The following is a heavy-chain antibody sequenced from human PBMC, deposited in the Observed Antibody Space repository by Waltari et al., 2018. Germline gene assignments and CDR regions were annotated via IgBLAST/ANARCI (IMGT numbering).Heavy chain of an antibody. J-gene: IGHJ4*02. CDR1: GVSITASKYY. Sequence: HLQESGPGLVRPSETLSPPCNVSGVSITASKYYWGWIRLPPGKGPEWIGSCYSRCVPYGTPALKIRVTISIDSSENQFSLKLTSMRAADTAVYFCARSDGYDWKYYFDYWGQGTLVTVSS. CDR3: ARSDGYDWKYYFDY. D-gene: IGHD1-1*01. V-gene: IGHV4-39*07. CDR2: CYSRCVP.